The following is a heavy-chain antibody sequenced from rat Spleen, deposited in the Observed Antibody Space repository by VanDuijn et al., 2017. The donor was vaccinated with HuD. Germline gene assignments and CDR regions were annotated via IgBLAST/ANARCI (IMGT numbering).Heavy chain of an antibody. J-gene: IGHJ2*01. D-gene: IGHD1-6*01. CDR1: GFSFSYYG. Sequence: EVQLVESGGGLVQPGRSLKLSCAASGFSFSYYGMAWVRQTPTKGLEWVASISTSGGSTYYRDSVKGRFTISRDNPKSTLSLQMDSLRSEDTATYYCARGGFFRYWGQGVMVTVSS. CDR3: ARGGFFRY. CDR2: ISTSGGST. V-gene: IGHV5S13*01.